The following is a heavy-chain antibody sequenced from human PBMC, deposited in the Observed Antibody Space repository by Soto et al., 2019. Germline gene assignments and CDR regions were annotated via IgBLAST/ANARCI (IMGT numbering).Heavy chain of an antibody. CDR3: ARDHLILPAHEFFYGSDA. V-gene: IGHV3-7*03. J-gene: IGHJ6*02. D-gene: IGHD2-21*02. CDR2: IPQDGVDG. Sequence: HPGGALKLSWSASGLTFSHYGMHCVRQTPGKGLEWVAKIPQDGVDGHYADAVKGRFTISRDNGKNSLYLQMNNLRAEDTAVYYCARDHLILPAHEFFYGSDAWGRGSTVTVSS. CDR1: GLTFSHYG.